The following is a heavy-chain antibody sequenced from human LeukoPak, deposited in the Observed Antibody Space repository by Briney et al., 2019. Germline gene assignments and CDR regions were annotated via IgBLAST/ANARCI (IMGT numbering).Heavy chain of an antibody. J-gene: IGHJ5*02. CDR2: IYPGDSDT. V-gene: IGHV5-51*01. Sequence: GESLKISCKGSGYSSTTSWIGWVRQMPGKGLEWMGIIYPGDSDTRYSPSFQGQVTISADKSISTAYLQWSSLKASDTAMYYCARAYTSSSAFTSWGQGTLVTVSS. D-gene: IGHD6-6*01. CDR3: ARAYTSSSAFTS. CDR1: GYSSTTSW.